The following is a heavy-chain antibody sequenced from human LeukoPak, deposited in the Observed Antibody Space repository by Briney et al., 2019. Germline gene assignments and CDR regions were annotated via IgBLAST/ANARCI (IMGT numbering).Heavy chain of an antibody. V-gene: IGHV3-64D*09. CDR2: INDNGGRT. CDR3: VKDLSGRYTFDY. CDR1: GFTFSSYA. D-gene: IGHD1-26*01. J-gene: IGHJ4*02. Sequence: GGSLRLSCSASGFTFSSYAMHWVRQAPGRGLEYVSGINDNGGRTHYGDSLKGRFTISRDNSKNTLYLQMSTLRAEDTAVYYCVKDLSGRYTFDYWGQGTLVTVSS.